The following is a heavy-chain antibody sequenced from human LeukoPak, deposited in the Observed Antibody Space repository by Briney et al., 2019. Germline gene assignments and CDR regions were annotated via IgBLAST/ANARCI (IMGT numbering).Heavy chain of an antibody. CDR3: ARDFCSTTSCHFDF. CDR2: ISYTGSA. CDR1: GDSVSSGSYF. D-gene: IGHD2-2*01. J-gene: IGHJ4*02. Sequence: PSETLSLTCTVSGDSVSSGSYFWSWFRQPPGKDLKWFGYISYTGSATYNSSLKSRVTMSIDTSKNQFSLRLTSVTAADTAVYYCARDFCSTTSCHFDFWGQGTLVTVSS. V-gene: IGHV4-61*01.